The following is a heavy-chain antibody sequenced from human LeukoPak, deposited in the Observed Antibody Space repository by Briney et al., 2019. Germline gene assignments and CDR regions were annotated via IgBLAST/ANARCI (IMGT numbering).Heavy chain of an antibody. CDR3: ALTLGYCSGGSCYQGSNWFDP. CDR1: GDSVSSNSAA. J-gene: IGHJ5*02. D-gene: IGHD2-15*01. V-gene: IGHV6-1*01. CDR2: TYYRSKRYN. Sequence: SQTLSLTCAISGDSVSSNSAAWNWIRQSPSRGLEWLGRTYYRSKRYNDYAVSVKSRITINPDTSKNQFSLQLNSVTPEDTAVYYCALTLGYCSGGSCYQGSNWFDPWGQGTLVTVSS.